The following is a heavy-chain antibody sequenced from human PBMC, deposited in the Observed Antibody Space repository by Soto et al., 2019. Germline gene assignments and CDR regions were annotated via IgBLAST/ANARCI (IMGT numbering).Heavy chain of an antibody. CDR2: IYSGGGT. Sequence: GGSLRLSCAASGFTVSSNYMSWVRQAPGKGLEWVSVIYSGGGTYYADSVKGRFTISRDNSKNTLYLQMNSLRAEDTAVYYCARAVNHYYYYYMDVWGKGTTVTVSS. V-gene: IGHV3-66*01. CDR3: ARAVNHYYYYYMDV. CDR1: GFTVSSNY. J-gene: IGHJ6*03.